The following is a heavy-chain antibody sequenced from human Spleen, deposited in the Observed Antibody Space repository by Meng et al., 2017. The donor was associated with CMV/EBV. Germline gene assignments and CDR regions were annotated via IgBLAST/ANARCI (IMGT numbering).Heavy chain of an antibody. Sequence: GESLKISCAVSGLTFITRDMNWVRQAAGKGLEWVSGVSWNGRRTHLADSVKGRFTISRDNAKNSLYLQMNSLRAEDTALYYCARGGLGSYFDGSGYGFDMWGQGTMVTVSS. V-gene: IGHV3-19*01. J-gene: IGHJ3*02. CDR1: GLTFITRD. CDR3: ARGGLGSYFDGSGYGFDM. D-gene: IGHD3-22*01. CDR2: VSWNGRRT.